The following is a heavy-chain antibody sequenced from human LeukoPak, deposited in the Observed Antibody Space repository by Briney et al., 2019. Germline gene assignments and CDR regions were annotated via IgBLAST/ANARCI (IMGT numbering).Heavy chain of an antibody. CDR2: VSGGGGST. CDR1: GLTFSSYA. CDR3: ASDGAKFGALTYYYYYMDV. Sequence: GGSLRLSCAFSGLTFSSYAMTWVRQAPGKGLEWVSAVSGGGGSTYYADSVRGRFTISRDNSKNTLYLQMNSLKAEDTAVCYCASDGAKFGALTYYYYYMDVWGKGTTVTVSS. D-gene: IGHD3-10*01. J-gene: IGHJ6*03. V-gene: IGHV3-23*01.